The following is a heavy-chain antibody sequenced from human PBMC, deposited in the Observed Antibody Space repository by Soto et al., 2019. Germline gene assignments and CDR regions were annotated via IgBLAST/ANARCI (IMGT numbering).Heavy chain of an antibody. CDR1: GASVSSTSYY. J-gene: IGHJ4*02. D-gene: IGHD5-12*01. CDR3: ARLGGYYGYEPPAS. V-gene: IGHV4-39*01. Sequence: SGTLSLTCTVSGASVSSTSYYWGWIRQPPGKGLEWIGSIYSSGSTSYNSSLNSRVTISVDTSKNQFSLKLSSVTAADTAVYYCARLGGYYGYEPPASRGQGPLVTV. CDR2: IYSSGST.